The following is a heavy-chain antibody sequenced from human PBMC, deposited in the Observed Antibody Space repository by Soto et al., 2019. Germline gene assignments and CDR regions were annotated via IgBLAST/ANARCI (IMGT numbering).Heavy chain of an antibody. CDR1: GGSISSGGYY. D-gene: IGHD2-2*01. V-gene: IGHV4-31*03. CDR2: IYYSGST. Sequence: QVQLQESGPGLVKPSQTLSLTCTVSGGSISSGGYYWSWIRQHPGKGLECIGYIYYSGSTYYNPSLKSRVTISVDTSKNQFSLKLSSVTAADTAVYYCARDCSRHYYYYYGMDVWGQGTTVTVSS. J-gene: IGHJ6*02. CDR3: ARDCSRHYYYYYGMDV.